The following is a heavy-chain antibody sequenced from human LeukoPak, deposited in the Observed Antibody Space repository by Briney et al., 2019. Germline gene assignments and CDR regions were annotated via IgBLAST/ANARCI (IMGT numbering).Heavy chain of an antibody. CDR3: ARVPYGYSYGYDY. D-gene: IGHD5-18*01. Sequence: ASVKVSCKASGYTFTSYDINWVRQATGQGLEWMGWMNPNSGNTGYAQKFQGRVTMTRGMSTSTVYMELSSLRSEDTAVYYCARVPYGYSYGYDYWGQGTLVTVSS. V-gene: IGHV1-8*01. CDR2: MNPNSGNT. J-gene: IGHJ4*02. CDR1: GYTFTSYD.